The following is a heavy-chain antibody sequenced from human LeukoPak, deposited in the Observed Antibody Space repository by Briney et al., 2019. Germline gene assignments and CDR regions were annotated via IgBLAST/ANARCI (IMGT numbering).Heavy chain of an antibody. V-gene: IGHV4-59*01. Sequence: PSETLSLTCTVFGGSISYYYWSWIRQSPGKGLEWIGYIYYSGTTNYTPSLKSRVTISVDTSKNQFSLELRSVTAADTAVYYCAREDPQTTVPEGMDVWSQGTTVTVSS. D-gene: IGHD4-17*01. CDR3: AREDPQTTVPEGMDV. CDR1: GGSISYYY. CDR2: IYYSGTT. J-gene: IGHJ6*02.